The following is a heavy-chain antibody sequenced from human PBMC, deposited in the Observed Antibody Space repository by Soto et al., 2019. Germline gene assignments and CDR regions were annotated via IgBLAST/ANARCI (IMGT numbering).Heavy chain of an antibody. CDR2: ISGSGGST. CDR1: GFAFSSYA. V-gene: IGHV3-23*01. J-gene: IGHJ6*04. D-gene: IGHD3-10*01. Sequence: GSLRLSCAASGFAFSSYAMSWVRQAPGKGLEWVSAISGSGGSTYYADSVKGRFTISRDNSKNTLYLQMNSLRAEDTAVYYCAKGDWFSITMGLYYGLDVWGKGTMGTASS. CDR3: AKGDWFSITMGLYYGLDV.